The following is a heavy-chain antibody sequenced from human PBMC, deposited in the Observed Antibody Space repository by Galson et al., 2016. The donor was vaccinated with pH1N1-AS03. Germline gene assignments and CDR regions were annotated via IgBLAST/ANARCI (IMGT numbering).Heavy chain of an antibody. CDR3: SRGDWFH. CDR2: IRTNTNSYAT. J-gene: IGHJ4*02. Sequence: SLRLSCAASGFTFSRSTMHWVRQASGKGLEWVGHIRTNTNSYATAYGASMKGRFTISRDDSKNITYLQMKSLQIDDTAVYFCSRGDWFHWGQGTLVTVSS. D-gene: IGHD3-9*01. V-gene: IGHV3-73*01. CDR1: GFTFSRST.